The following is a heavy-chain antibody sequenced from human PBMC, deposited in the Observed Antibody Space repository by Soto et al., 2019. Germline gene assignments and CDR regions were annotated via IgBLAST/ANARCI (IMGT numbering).Heavy chain of an antibody. D-gene: IGHD1-26*01. CDR1: GFTFSSYS. Sequence: GGSLRLSCAASGFTFSSYSMNWVRQAPGKGLEWVSYISSSSSTIYYADSVKGRFTISRDNAKNSLYLQMNSLRDEDTAVYYCARDGIIVGATSGKDTYGMDVWGQGTTVTVSS. V-gene: IGHV3-48*02. CDR3: ARDGIIVGATSGKDTYGMDV. J-gene: IGHJ6*02. CDR2: ISSSSSTI.